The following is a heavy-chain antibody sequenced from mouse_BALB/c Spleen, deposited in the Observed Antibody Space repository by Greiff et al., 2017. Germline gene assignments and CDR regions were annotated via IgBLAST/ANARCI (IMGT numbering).Heavy chain of an antibody. V-gene: IGHV5-9-3*01. CDR2: ISSGGSYT. J-gene: IGHJ3*01. CDR3: ARRGTATRAWFAY. Sequence: SLEWVATISSGGSYTYYPDSVKGRFTISRDNAKNTLYLQMSSLRSEDTAMYYCARRGTATRAWFAYWGQGTLVTVSA. D-gene: IGHD1-2*01.